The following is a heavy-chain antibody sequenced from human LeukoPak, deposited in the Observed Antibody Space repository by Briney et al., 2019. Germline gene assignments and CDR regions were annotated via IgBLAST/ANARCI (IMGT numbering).Heavy chain of an antibody. Sequence: PSETLSLTCSVSGGSINTYYWTWIRQPPGKGLEWIGYIYYSGSTNYNPSLQSRVTISVDTSRNQFSLKLSSVTAADTAVYYCARGGSGWYLGIDPWGQGTLVAVSS. D-gene: IGHD6-19*01. CDR2: IYYSGST. CDR1: GGSINTYY. CDR3: ARGGSGWYLGIDP. V-gene: IGHV4-59*01. J-gene: IGHJ5*02.